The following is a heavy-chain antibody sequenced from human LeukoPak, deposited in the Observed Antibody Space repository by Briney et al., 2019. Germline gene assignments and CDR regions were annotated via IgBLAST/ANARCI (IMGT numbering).Heavy chain of an antibody. V-gene: IGHV4-34*01. CDR3: ARRSQDFDF. CDR2: INYSGSS. CDR1: GGSFSFYY. Sequence: SETLSLTCAVAGGSFSFYYWSWIRQTPGKGLEWIGEINYSGSSNYNPSLKSRVTISVDTSKNQFSLKLNSVTAADTAVYYCARRSQDFDFWGQGILVTVSA. J-gene: IGHJ4*02.